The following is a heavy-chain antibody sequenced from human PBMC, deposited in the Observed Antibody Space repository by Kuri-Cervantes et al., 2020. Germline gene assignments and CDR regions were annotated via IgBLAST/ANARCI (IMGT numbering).Heavy chain of an antibody. CDR3: TRVSAVTTN. CDR1: GASVSNYY. J-gene: IGHJ4*02. V-gene: IGHV4-59*02. D-gene: IGHD4-11*01. Sequence: SETLSLTCTVSGASVSNYYWTWIRQPPGKGLEWIGYISNSGSSNYNPSLKSRVTISVDTSKNQFSLKLSSVTAEDTAVYYCTRVSAVTTNWGQGTLVTVSS. CDR2: ISNSGSS.